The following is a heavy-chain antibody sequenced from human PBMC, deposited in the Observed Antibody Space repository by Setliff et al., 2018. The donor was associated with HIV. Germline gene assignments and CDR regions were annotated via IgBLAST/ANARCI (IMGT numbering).Heavy chain of an antibody. J-gene: IGHJ4*02. Sequence: TSETLSLTCTVSYGSISGHYWTWIRKPPGKGLEWFGYIHHRGGTQYNPSLMRRLTMSVDGSTNQFSLKLSSVTSADTAVYYCARAATYYDSSGYWAPPKYFDYWGQGTLVTVSS. D-gene: IGHD3-22*01. CDR2: IHHRGGT. CDR1: YGSISGHY. V-gene: IGHV4-59*11. CDR3: ARAATYYDSSGYWAPPKYFDY.